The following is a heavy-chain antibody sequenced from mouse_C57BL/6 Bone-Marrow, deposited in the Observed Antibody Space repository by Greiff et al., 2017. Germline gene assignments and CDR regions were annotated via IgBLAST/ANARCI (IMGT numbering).Heavy chain of an antibody. V-gene: IGHV1-9*01. CDR1: GYTFTGYW. CDR2: ILPGSGST. J-gene: IGHJ4*01. Sequence: QVQLQQSGAELMQPGASVKLSCKATGYTFTGYWIAWVKQRPGHGLEWIGEILPGSGSTNYNEKFKGKATFTADNTSNTDYMQLSSLTTEDYAIYYCARWGYAMDYWGQGTSVTVSS. CDR3: ARWGYAMDY.